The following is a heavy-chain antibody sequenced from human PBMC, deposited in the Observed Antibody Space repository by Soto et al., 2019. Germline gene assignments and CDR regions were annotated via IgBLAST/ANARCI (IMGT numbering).Heavy chain of an antibody. J-gene: IGHJ3*01. D-gene: IGHD1-1*01. CDR2: LYDVDGS. Sequence: DVQLVESGGGLIQPGESLRLSCAAFGLTISGKKYVAWVRQAPGKGLEWVSALYDVDGSFYADSVTGRFTTSSDSSRTTVYLQMNDLRPDDTAVYYCATWHEREHAFDVWGQGTTVTISS. V-gene: IGHV3-53*01. CDR3: ATWHEREHAFDV. CDR1: GLTISGKKY.